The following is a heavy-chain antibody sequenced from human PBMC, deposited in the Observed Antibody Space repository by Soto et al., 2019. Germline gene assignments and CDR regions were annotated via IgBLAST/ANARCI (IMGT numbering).Heavy chain of an antibody. V-gene: IGHV3-48*02. D-gene: IGHD6-6*01. J-gene: IGHJ3*02. Sequence: PGGSLRLSCAASGFTFSPYTMNWVRQAPGKGLDWVSYISSSSSNKYYADSVKGRFTISRDNAKNSLYLQMNSLRDEDTAVYYCAREFSSSSGRAFDIWGQGTMV. CDR2: ISSSSSNK. CDR3: AREFSSSSGRAFDI. CDR1: GFTFSPYT.